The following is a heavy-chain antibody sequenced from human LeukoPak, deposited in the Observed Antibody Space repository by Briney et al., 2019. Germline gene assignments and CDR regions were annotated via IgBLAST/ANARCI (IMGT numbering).Heavy chain of an antibody. Sequence: ASVKASCTASGYTFTRYGISWVRQAPGQGLEWMGWISAYNGNTNYAQKLQGRVTMTTDTSTTTVYMELRSLRSDDTAVYYCARDNSAVSDCSSTSCYHFGYWGERSLVSVSS. CDR3: ARDNSAVSDCSSTSCYHFGY. CDR2: ISAYNGNT. V-gene: IGHV1-18*01. D-gene: IGHD2-2*01. J-gene: IGHJ4*02. CDR1: GYTFTRYG.